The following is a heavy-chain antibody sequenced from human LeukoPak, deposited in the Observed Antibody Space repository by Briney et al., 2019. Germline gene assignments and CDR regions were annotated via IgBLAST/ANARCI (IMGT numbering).Heavy chain of an antibody. CDR3: TIIPNVILFTHYFEY. Sequence: SVKVSCKASGGVFTTYAISWVRPAPGQGLEWMGSIIPFLGTTNYAQKFQGRVTITADEPTRTAYMELTYVRSDDTAVYYCTIIPNVILFTHYFEYWGQGTLVTVSS. V-gene: IGHV1-69*11. D-gene: IGHD2-21*01. CDR1: GGVFTTYA. CDR2: IIPFLGTT. J-gene: IGHJ4*02.